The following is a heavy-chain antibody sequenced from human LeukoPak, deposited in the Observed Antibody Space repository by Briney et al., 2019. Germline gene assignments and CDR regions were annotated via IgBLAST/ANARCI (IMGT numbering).Heavy chain of an antibody. CDR2: INHSGST. CDR1: GGSFSGYY. Sequence: SETLSLTCAVYGGSFSGYYWSWIRQPPGKGLEWIGEINHSGSTNYNPSLKSRVTISVDTSKSQFSLKLSSVTAADTAVYYCARRYIVVVPAAKPTRAQLHPFDYWGQGTLVTVSS. CDR3: ARRYIVVVPAAKPTRAQLHPFDY. V-gene: IGHV4-34*01. J-gene: IGHJ4*02. D-gene: IGHD2-2*01.